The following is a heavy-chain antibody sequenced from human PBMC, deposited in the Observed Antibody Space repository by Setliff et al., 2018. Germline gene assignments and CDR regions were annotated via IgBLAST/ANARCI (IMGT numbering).Heavy chain of an antibody. CDR1: GGSISTYY. CDR3: ARSATLEWFIIDY. Sequence: PSETLSLTCTVSGGSISTYYWSWIRQSAGKGLEWIGRVSSSGSTNYNLSPKSRVTMSLDTSNNQVSLKLTSVTAADTAVYYCARSATLEWFIIDYWGQGTLVTVSS. V-gene: IGHV4-4*07. CDR2: VSSSGST. J-gene: IGHJ4*02. D-gene: IGHD3-3*01.